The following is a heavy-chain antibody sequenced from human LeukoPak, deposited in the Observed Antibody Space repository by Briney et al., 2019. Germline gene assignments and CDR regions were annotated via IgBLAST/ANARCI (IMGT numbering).Heavy chain of an antibody. CDR3: ARGMQQLYHFDS. J-gene: IGHJ4*02. D-gene: IGHD6-13*01. CDR1: GGSISSYY. V-gene: IGHV4-59*01. CDR2: IYYSGST. Sequence: SETLSLTCAVSGGSISSYYWSWIRQPPAKGLEWIGYIYYSGSTNYNPSLKSRVTISVDTSKNQFSLKLSSVTAADTAVYYCARGMQQLYHFDSWGRGTLVTVSS.